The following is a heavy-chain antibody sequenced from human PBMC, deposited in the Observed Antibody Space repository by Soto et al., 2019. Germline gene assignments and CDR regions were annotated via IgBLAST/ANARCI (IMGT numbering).Heavy chain of an antibody. V-gene: IGHV3-7*01. Sequence: EVQLVESGGGLVQPGGSLRLSCAASGFTFSSYWMSWVRQAPVKGLEWVGNIKQDGSEKNYVDYMEGRFTISRDNAENSLYLQMNRMRAEDTAVYYCARIASAGRGWDVWGQRNTV. CDR1: GFTFSSYW. D-gene: IGHD6-13*01. CDR3: ARIASAGRGWDV. CDR2: IKQDGSEK. J-gene: IGHJ6*02.